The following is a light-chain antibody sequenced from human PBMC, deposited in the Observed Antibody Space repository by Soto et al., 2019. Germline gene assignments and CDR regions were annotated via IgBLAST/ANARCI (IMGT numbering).Light chain of an antibody. J-gene: IGKJ4*01. CDR3: QQCFGAPLT. CDR1: QSIGRW. Sequence: DIQMTQSPSTLSASVRDRVTITCRASQSIGRWLAWYQQKPGKAPKLLIYEASILESGVPSRFSGSGSGTEFSRTISSLQPDDFATDYCQQCFGAPLTFGGGTKVEIK. V-gene: IGKV1-5*03. CDR2: EAS.